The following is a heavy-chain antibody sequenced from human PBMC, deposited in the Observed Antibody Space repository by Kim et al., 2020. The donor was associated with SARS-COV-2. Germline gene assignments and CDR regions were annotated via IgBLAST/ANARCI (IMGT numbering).Heavy chain of an antibody. CDR3: ARWMAARRYFDY. V-gene: IGHV4-34*01. J-gene: IGHJ4*02. Sequence: NYTPSLKSRVTISVDTSKNQFSLKLSSVTAADTAVYYCARWMAARRYFDYWGQGTLVTVSS. D-gene: IGHD6-6*01.